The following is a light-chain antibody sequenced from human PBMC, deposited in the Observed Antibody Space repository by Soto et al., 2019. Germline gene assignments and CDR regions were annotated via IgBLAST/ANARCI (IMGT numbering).Light chain of an antibody. CDR1: SGDVGGYNY. CDR2: DVS. Sequence: QSALTQPASVSGSPGQSITISCTGTSGDVGGYNYVSWYQQHPGKAPKLMIYDVSNRPSGVSNRFSGSKSGNTASLTISGLQAEDEADYYCSSYAGSSVVFGGGTKLTVL. J-gene: IGLJ2*01. V-gene: IGLV2-14*01. CDR3: SSYAGSSVV.